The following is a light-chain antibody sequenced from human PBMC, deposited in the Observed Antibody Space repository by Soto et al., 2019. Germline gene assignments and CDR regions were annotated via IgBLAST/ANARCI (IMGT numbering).Light chain of an antibody. J-gene: IGKJ4*01. CDR1: QTVSSN. CDR3: QQYGSSLGVT. V-gene: IGKV3-20*01. Sequence: EIVMTQSPATLSVSPGERATLSCRASQTVSSNLAWYQQKPGQAPRLLIYGASSRATGIPDRFSGSGSGTDFTLTISRLEPEDFAVYYCQQYGSSLGVTFGGGTKVDI. CDR2: GAS.